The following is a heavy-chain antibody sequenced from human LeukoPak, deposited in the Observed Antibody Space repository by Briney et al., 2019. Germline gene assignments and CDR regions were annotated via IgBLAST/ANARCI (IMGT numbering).Heavy chain of an antibody. CDR3: VKDEAPYYYDSSGYYFGD. V-gene: IGHV3-64D*09. Sequence: QTGGSLRLSCAASGFTFSSYAMSWVRQAPGKGLEYVSAISSHGGSTYYADSVKGRFTISRDNSKNTLYLQMSSLRAEDTAVYYCVKDEAPYYYDSSGYYFGDWGQGTLVTVSS. CDR1: GFTFSSYA. CDR2: ISSHGGST. D-gene: IGHD3-22*01. J-gene: IGHJ4*02.